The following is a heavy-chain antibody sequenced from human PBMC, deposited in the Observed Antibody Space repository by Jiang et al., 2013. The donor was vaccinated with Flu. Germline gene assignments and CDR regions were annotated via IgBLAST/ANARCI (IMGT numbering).Heavy chain of an antibody. V-gene: IGHV3-30-3*01. J-gene: IGHJ4*02. CDR2: ISYDGSNK. CDR1: GFTFSSYA. Sequence: QLVESGGDVVQPGTSLRLSCAASGFTFSSYAMHWVRQAPGKGLEWVALISYDGSNKYYADSVKGRFTISRDNSKNTLYLQLNSLRAEDTAVYYCARDFIRSGIPMDLDYWGQGTLVTVSS. D-gene: IGHD3-3*01. CDR3: ARDFIRSGIPMDLDY.